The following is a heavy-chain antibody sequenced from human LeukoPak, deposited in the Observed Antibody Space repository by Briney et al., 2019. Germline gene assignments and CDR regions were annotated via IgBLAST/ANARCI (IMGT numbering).Heavy chain of an antibody. CDR3: ARNNWNARTQRWFYFDN. V-gene: IGHV3-30*03. CDR1: GFTFSRYA. J-gene: IGHJ4*02. Sequence: GGSLRLSCAASGFTFSRYAMHWVRQAPGKGLEWVAVVSYDGNNEFYADSVKGRFTISRDNSKNTVYLQMDSLRAEDTAVYYCARNNWNARTQRWFYFDNWGQGTLVTVSS. CDR2: VSYDGNNE. D-gene: IGHD1-1*01.